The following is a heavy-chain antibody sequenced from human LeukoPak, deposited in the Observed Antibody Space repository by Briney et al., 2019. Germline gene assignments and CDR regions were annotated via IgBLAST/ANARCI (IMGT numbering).Heavy chain of an antibody. D-gene: IGHD3-16*02. Sequence: GGSLRLSCAASGFTFSDYYMSWIRQAPGKGLEWVSYISSSGSTIYYADSVKGRFTISGDNAKNSLYLQMNSLRAEDTAVYYCARDQWVGLSGYDYVWGSYRYFDYWGQGTLVTVSS. J-gene: IGHJ4*02. CDR1: GFTFSDYY. V-gene: IGHV3-11*01. CDR2: ISSSGSTI. CDR3: ARDQWVGLSGYDYVWGSYRYFDY.